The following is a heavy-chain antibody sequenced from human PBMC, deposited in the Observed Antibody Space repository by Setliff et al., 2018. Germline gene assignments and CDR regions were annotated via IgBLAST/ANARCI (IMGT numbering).Heavy chain of an antibody. D-gene: IGHD6-13*01. CDR2: ISDTALGI. CDR3: VKDVVGYSSTWPKRDYFDY. CDR1: GFTFSSHW. J-gene: IGHJ4*02. V-gene: IGHV3-23*01. Sequence: GGSLRLSCAASGFTFSSHWMTWVRQAPGKGLEWVSTISDTALGIYYADSVRGRFTISRDNSKKTLYLQMNSLRAEDTAVYYCVKDVVGYSSTWPKRDYFDYWGQGTLVTVSS.